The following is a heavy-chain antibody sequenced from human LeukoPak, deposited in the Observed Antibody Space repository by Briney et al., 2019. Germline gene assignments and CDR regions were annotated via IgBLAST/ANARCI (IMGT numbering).Heavy chain of an antibody. Sequence: SETLSLTCTVSGGSISSYYWSWIRQPAREGLEWIGRIYTSGSTNYNPSLKSRVTMSVDTSKNQFSLKLSSVTAADTAVYYCARVEYSYAPRAFDIWGQGTMVTVSS. CDR3: ARVEYSYAPRAFDI. CDR2: IYTSGST. V-gene: IGHV4-4*07. CDR1: GGSISSYY. D-gene: IGHD5-18*01. J-gene: IGHJ3*02.